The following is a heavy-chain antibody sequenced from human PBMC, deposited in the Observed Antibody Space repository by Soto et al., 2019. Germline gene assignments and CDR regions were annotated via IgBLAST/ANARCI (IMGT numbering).Heavy chain of an antibody. CDR1: GYTFINFD. V-gene: IGHV1-8*02. J-gene: IGHJ5*02. Sequence: ASVKVSCKASGYTFINFDISWVRQAAGQGLEWLGWMNPGSGKTGYASKFQGRVAMTRDASTGTSHLELSSLTSDDTAVYYCARMASAGTLNWFDPWGQGTVVTVSS. CDR2: MNPGSGKT. D-gene: IGHD6-13*01. CDR3: ARMASAGTLNWFDP.